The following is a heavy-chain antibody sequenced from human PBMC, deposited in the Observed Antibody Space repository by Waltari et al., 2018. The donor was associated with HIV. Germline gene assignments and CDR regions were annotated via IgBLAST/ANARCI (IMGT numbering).Heavy chain of an antibody. Sequence: EVQLVESGGGLVKPGGSLRLPCSASGFTFSSYSMNWVRQARGKGLEWVSSISSSSSYIYYADSVKGRFTISRDNAKNSLYLQMNSLRAEDTAVYYCARDGIVSGSYLGDAFDIWGQGTMVTVSS. CDR1: GFTFSSYS. CDR2: ISSSSSYI. CDR3: ARDGIVSGSYLGDAFDI. V-gene: IGHV3-21*01. D-gene: IGHD1-26*01. J-gene: IGHJ3*02.